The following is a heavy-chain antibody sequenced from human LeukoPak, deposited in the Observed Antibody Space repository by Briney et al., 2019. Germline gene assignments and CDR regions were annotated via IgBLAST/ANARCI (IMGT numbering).Heavy chain of an antibody. CDR1: GYTFISYD. J-gene: IGHJ4*02. Sequence: ASVKVSCKASGYTFISYDINWVRQATGQGLEWMGWMNPNSGGTGCTQKFQGRVTMTRNTSISTAYMELSSLRSDDTAVYYCALLEGFCSGGSCRYFDFWGQGTLVTVSS. CDR2: MNPNSGGT. V-gene: IGHV1-8*01. D-gene: IGHD2-15*01. CDR3: ALLEGFCSGGSCRYFDF.